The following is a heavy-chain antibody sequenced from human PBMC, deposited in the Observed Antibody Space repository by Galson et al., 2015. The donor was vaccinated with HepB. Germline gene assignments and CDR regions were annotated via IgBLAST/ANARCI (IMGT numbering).Heavy chain of an antibody. CDR1: GGSMNDYY. D-gene: IGHD6-19*01. CDR3: ARVVGQWLIHDAFDL. Sequence: ETLSLTCTVSGGSMNDYYWTWIRQPPGKGLEWIGHVYYTGSTQYNPSLKSRVTISIDTSENQFSLKLTSLTVADTAVYFCARVVGQWLIHDAFDLWGQGTLVTVSS. J-gene: IGHJ3*01. V-gene: IGHV4-59*01. CDR2: VYYTGST.